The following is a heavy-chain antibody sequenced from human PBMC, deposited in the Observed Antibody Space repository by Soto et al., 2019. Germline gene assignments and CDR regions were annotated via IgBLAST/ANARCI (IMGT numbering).Heavy chain of an antibody. V-gene: IGHV1-69*06. D-gene: IGHD3-22*01. CDR3: AREITMIVVVIRGGSENWFDP. CDR2: IIPIFGTA. CDR1: GGTFSSYA. J-gene: IGHJ5*02. Sequence: QVQLVQSGAEVKKPGSSVKVSCKASGGTFSSYAISWVRQAPGQGLEWMGGIIPIFGTANYAQKFQGRVTITADKSTSTAYMELSSLRSEDTAVYYCAREITMIVVVIRGGSENWFDPWGQGTLVTVSS.